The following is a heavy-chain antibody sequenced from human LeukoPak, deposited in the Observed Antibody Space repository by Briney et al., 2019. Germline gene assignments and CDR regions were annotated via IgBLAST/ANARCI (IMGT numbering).Heavy chain of an antibody. CDR1: GGTFSSYA. J-gene: IGHJ4*02. Sequence: SVKVSCKASGGTFSSYAISWVRQAPGQGLEWMGRIIPILGIANYAQKSQGRVTITADKSTSTAYMELSSLRSEDTAVYYCARGRGYYFDYWGQGTLVTVSS. CDR3: ARGRGYYFDY. D-gene: IGHD3-22*01. V-gene: IGHV1-69*04. CDR2: IIPILGIA.